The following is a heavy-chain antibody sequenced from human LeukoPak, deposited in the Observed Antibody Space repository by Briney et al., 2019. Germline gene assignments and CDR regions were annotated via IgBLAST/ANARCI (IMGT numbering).Heavy chain of an antibody. V-gene: IGHV3-23*01. Sequence: PGGSLRLSCAASGFTFSSYAMSWVRQAPGKGLEWVSAISGSGGSTYYADSVKGRFTISRDNSKNTLYLQMNSLRAEDTAVYYCAKTAHHYCSSTSCPYYYYGMDVWGQGTLVTVSS. D-gene: IGHD2-2*01. CDR3: AKTAHHYCSSTSCPYYYYGMDV. CDR2: ISGSGGST. J-gene: IGHJ6*02. CDR1: GFTFSSYA.